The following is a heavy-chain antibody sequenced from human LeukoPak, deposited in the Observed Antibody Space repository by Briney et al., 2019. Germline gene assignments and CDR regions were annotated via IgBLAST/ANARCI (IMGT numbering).Heavy chain of an antibody. V-gene: IGHV5-51*01. D-gene: IGHD3-22*01. CDR2: IYPGDSDT. CDR1: GYSFTSYW. J-gene: IGHJ3*02. CDR3: ARRFSYYYDGSGWGEPFDI. Sequence: TAGESLKISCKGSGYSFTSYWIGWVRQMPGKGLEWMGIIYPGDSDTRYSPSFQGQVTISADKSISTAYLQWSSLKASDTAMYYCARRFSYYYDGSGWGEPFDIWGQGTMVTVSS.